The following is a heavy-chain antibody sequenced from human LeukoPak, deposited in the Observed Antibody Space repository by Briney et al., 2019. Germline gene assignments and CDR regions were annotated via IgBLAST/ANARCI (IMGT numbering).Heavy chain of an antibody. CDR2: IIPIFAIP. V-gene: IGHV1-69*13. CDR1: GGTFNTSA. J-gene: IGHJ5*02. CDR3: ARRYDILTGYYNDH. D-gene: IGHD3-9*01. Sequence: ASVKVSCKASGGTFNTSAISWVRQAPGQGLEWMGGIIPIFAIPDYAQKFQGRVTITADESTSTAYMELSSLKAEDTAVYYCARRYDILTGYYNDHWGQGTLVTVSS.